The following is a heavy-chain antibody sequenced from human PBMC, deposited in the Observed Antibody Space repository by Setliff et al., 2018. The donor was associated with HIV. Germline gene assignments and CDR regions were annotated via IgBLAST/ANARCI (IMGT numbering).Heavy chain of an antibody. CDR1: GYTFTAYG. V-gene: IGHV1-18*01. J-gene: IGHJ6*02. Sequence: ASVKVSCKPSGYTFTAYGLSWVRQAPGQGLEWMGWISTYSDETSYAQKLQGRVTMTTDTSTSTAYMELRRLRFDDTAVYYWSRDADHMMDGWGQGTTVTVSS. CDR2: ISTYSDET. CDR3: SRDADHMMDG.